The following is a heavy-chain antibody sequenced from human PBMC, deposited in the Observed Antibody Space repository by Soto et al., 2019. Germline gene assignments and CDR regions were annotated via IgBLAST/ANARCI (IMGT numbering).Heavy chain of an antibody. CDR1: GGSISSYY. D-gene: IGHD6-6*01. V-gene: IGHV4-59*01. CDR2: IYYSGST. CDR3: ARIQLGYDAFDI. Sequence: SETLSLTCTVSGGSISSYYWSWIRQPPGKGLEWIGYIYYSGSTNYNPSLKSRVTISVDTSKNQFSLKLSSVTAADTAVYYCARIQLGYDAFDIWGQGTMVTVS. J-gene: IGHJ3*02.